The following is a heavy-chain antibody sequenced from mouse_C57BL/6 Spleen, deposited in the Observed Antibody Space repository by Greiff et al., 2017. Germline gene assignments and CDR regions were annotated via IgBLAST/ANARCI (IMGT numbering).Heavy chain of an antibody. D-gene: IGHD1-1*01. CDR2: INPSNGGT. V-gene: IGHV1-53*01. CDR3: ARTDYGSSYGYFDV. CDR1: GYTFTSYW. Sequence: QVQLQQPGTELVKPGASVKLSCKASGYTFTSYWMHWVKQRPGQGLEWIGNINPSNGGTNYNEKFKSKATLTVDKSSSTAYMQLSSLTSEDSAVYYGARTDYGSSYGYFDVWGTGTTVTVSS. J-gene: IGHJ1*03.